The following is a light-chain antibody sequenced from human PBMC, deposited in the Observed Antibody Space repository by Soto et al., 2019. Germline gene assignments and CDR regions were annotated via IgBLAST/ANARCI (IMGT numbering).Light chain of an antibody. Sequence: EIVLTQSPGTLSLSPGERATLSCRASESVSDNYLAWYQQRSGQAPRLVIYGASSRASAVPDRFSGSGSGADFTLTISRLEPEDFAVYYCQQFGNSPITFGQGTRLEIK. CDR1: ESVSDNY. CDR2: GAS. J-gene: IGKJ5*01. CDR3: QQFGNSPIT. V-gene: IGKV3-20*01.